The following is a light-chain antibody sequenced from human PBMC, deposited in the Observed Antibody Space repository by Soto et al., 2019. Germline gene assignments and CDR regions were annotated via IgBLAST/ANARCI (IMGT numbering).Light chain of an antibody. CDR3: QQYNTYSWT. J-gene: IGKJ1*01. V-gene: IGKV1-5*01. CDR2: AAS. CDR1: QSISTW. Sequence: QMTQSPSTLSASVGYRVTITCRAGQSISTWLAWYQQKPGQAPKLLISAASNLESGVPSRFSGSGSGTEFTLTISGLQPDDFATYYCQQYNTYSWTFGQGTKVDIK.